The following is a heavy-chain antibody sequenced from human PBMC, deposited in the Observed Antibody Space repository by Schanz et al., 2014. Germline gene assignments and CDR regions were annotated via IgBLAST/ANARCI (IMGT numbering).Heavy chain of an antibody. CDR3: AKYRGYYRVSGSYRELEY. CDR2: ISGSGGGT. CDR1: GFTFSTST. V-gene: IGHV3-23*04. D-gene: IGHD3-10*01. Sequence: EVQLVESGGGLIQPGGSLRLSCAASGFTFSTSTMHWVRQAPGKGLEWVSAISGSGGGTHYADSVRGRFTISSDSSKNTLYLQMNSLRPEDTAVYYCAKYRGYYRVSGSYRELEYWGQGTLVTVSS. J-gene: IGHJ4*02.